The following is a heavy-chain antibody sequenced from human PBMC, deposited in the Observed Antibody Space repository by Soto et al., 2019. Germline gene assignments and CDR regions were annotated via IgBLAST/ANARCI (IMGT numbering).Heavy chain of an antibody. CDR1: GGSISSYY. V-gene: IGHV4-59*01. CDR2: IYYSGST. Sequence: SETLSLTCTVSGGSISSYYWSWILQPPGKGLEWIGYIYYSGSTNYNPSLKSRVTISVDTSKNQFSLKLSSVTAADTAVYYCARDTRGDSSGWYAVDYYYYGMDVWGQGTTVTVS. D-gene: IGHD6-19*01. CDR3: ARDTRGDSSGWYAVDYYYYGMDV. J-gene: IGHJ6*02.